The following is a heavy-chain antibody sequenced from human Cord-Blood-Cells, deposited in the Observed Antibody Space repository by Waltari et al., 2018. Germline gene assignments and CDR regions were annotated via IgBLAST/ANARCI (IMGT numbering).Heavy chain of an antibody. CDR1: GGSISSGGYS. J-gene: IGHJ5*02. CDR3: ARLTMVRGVINWFDP. D-gene: IGHD3-10*01. Sequence: QVQLQESGPGLVKPSQTLSLTCTVPGGSISSGGYSWSWIRQHPGKGLEWIGYIYYSGSTYYNPYLKSRVTISVDTSKNQFSLKLSSVTAADTAVYYCARLTMVRGVINWFDPWGQGTLVTVSS. CDR2: IYYSGST. V-gene: IGHV4-31*03.